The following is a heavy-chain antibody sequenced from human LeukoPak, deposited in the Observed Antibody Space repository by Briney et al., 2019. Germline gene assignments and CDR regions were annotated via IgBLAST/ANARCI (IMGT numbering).Heavy chain of an antibody. V-gene: IGHV6-1*01. Sequence: SQTLSLTCAISGDSVSSNSAAWNWIRQSPSRGLEWLGRTYYRSKWYNDYAVSVKSRITINPDTSKNQFSLQLNSVTPEDTAVYYCAREVEVSTVISFYDHWGQGALVTVSS. CDR2: TYYRSKWYN. CDR1: GDSVSSNSAA. D-gene: IGHD3-22*01. CDR3: AREVEVSTVISFYDH. J-gene: IGHJ4*02.